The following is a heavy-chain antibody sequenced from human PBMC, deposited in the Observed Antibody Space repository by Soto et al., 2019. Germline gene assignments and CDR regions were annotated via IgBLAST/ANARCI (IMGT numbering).Heavy chain of an antibody. Sequence: GGSLRLSCAASGFTVSSNYMSWVRQAPGKGLEWVSVIYSGGSTYNADSVKGRFTISRDNSKNTLYLQMNSLRAEDTALYYCARGVAYVYSVAYDSTGYYYFDYWGQGTLVTVSS. CDR1: GFTVSSNY. V-gene: IGHV3-53*01. CDR2: IYSGGST. CDR3: ARGVAYVYSVAYDSTGYYYFDY. D-gene: IGHD3-22*01. J-gene: IGHJ4*02.